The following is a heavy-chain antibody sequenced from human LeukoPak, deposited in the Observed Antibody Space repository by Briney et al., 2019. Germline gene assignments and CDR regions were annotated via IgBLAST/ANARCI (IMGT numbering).Heavy chain of an antibody. D-gene: IGHD3-16*01. Sequence: GGSLRLSCAASGFTFSSYGMHWVRQAPGKGLEWVAVIWYDGSNKYYGDSVKGRFTISRDNSKNTLYLQMNSLRAEDTAVYYCARVGGTFGYFDYWGQGTLVTVSS. CDR2: IWYDGSNK. V-gene: IGHV3-33*01. CDR1: GFTFSSYG. J-gene: IGHJ4*02. CDR3: ARVGGTFGYFDY.